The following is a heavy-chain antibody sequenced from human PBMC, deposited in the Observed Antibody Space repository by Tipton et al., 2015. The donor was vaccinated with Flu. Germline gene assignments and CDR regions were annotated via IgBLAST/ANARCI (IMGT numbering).Heavy chain of an antibody. CDR2: VYHSGTT. D-gene: IGHD2-21*01. Sequence: TLSLTCSVSGYSINSYFWGWVRQPPGKGLEWIGSVYHSGTTYYNPSLKSRVTILADTSKNQFSLKLRSVTAADTAVYYCARGLIPGYDHGLDVWGQGTTVTVSS. J-gene: IGHJ6*02. CDR1: GYSINSYF. V-gene: IGHV4-38-2*02. CDR3: ARGLIPGYDHGLDV.